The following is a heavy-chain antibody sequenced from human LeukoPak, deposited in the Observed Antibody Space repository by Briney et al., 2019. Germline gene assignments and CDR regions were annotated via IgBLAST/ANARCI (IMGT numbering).Heavy chain of an antibody. CDR2: IKSKTDGGTT. V-gene: IGHV3-15*01. J-gene: IGHJ6*04. D-gene: IGHD6-13*01. Sequence: GGSLRLSCAASRFTFSNAWMSWVRQAPGKGLEWVGRIKSKTDGGTTDYAAPVKGRFTISRDDSKNTLYLQMNSLKTEDTAVYYCTTALAAAATDPTPTTYYYYGMDVWGKGTTVTVSS. CDR3: TTALAAAATDPTPTTYYYYGMDV. CDR1: RFTFSNAW.